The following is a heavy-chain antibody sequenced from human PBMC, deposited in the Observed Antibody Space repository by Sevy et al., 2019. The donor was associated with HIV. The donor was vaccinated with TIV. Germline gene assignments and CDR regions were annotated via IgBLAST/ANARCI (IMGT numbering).Heavy chain of an antibody. CDR3: ASPGGYTYGSLHDY. D-gene: IGHD5-18*01. CDR2: INPNSGDR. CDR1: GHTFTDYY. J-gene: IGHJ4*02. V-gene: IGHV1-2*02. Sequence: ASVKVSCKASGHTFTDYYIHWVRQAPGQGFEWMAWINPNSGDRSYAQTFQGRVTVTRDTSISTSYMELRTLRSDDTAVYYCASPGGYTYGSLHDYWGQGTLVTVSS.